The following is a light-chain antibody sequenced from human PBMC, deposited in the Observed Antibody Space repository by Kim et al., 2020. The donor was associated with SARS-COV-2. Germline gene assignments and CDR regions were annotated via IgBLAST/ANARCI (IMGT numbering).Light chain of an antibody. CDR3: QARDSSTVV. CDR1: GDKY. V-gene: IGLV3-1*01. J-gene: IGLJ2*01. Sequence: GDKYACWYQQKPGQSPVLVIHQDNKRPSGIPERFSGSNSGNTATLTISGTQAVDEADYYCQARDSSTVVFGGGTQLTVL. CDR2: QDN.